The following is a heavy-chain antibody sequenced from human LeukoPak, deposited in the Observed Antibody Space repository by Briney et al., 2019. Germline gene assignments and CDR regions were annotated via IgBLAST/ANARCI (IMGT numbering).Heavy chain of an antibody. CDR1: GGTFSSYA. V-gene: IGHV1-69*05. CDR3: ARDQGYSYGYGNFDY. CDR2: IIPIFGTA. Sequence: GSSVKVSCKASGGTFSSYAISWVRQAPGQGLEWMGGIIPIFGTANYAQKFQGRVTITTDKSTSTAYMELSSLRSEDTAVYYCARDQGYSYGYGNFDYWGQGTLVTVSS. J-gene: IGHJ4*02. D-gene: IGHD5-18*01.